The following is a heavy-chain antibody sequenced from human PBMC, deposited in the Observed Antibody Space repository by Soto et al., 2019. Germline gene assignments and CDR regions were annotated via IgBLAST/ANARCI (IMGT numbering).Heavy chain of an antibody. CDR2: IIPIFGTA. Sequence: SVKVSCKASGGTLSSYAISWVRQAPGQGLEWTGGIIPIFGTANYAQKFQGRVTITADKSTSTAYMELSSLRSEDTAVYYCATRNRDCSSTSCPYYYYYGMDVWGQGTTVTVSS. D-gene: IGHD2-2*01. CDR3: ATRNRDCSSTSCPYYYYYGMDV. CDR1: GGTLSSYA. J-gene: IGHJ6*02. V-gene: IGHV1-69*06.